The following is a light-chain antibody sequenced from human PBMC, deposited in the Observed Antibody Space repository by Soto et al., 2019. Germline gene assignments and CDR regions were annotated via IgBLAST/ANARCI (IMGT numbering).Light chain of an antibody. Sequence: EIVLTQSPGTLSLSPGERATLSCRASQSVNSFLAWFQQKPVQAPRLLIYGASNRATGIPDRFSGSGSETDFTLTITRLEPEDFALYYCHHYFGSPWTFGQGTKVENK. CDR2: GAS. CDR1: QSVNSF. J-gene: IGKJ1*01. CDR3: HHYFGSPWT. V-gene: IGKV3-20*01.